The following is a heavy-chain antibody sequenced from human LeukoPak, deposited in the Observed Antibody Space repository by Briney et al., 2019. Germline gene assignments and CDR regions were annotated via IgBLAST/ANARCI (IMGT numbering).Heavy chain of an antibody. V-gene: IGHV1-18*01. CDR2: ISAYNGNT. J-gene: IGHJ4*02. Sequence: ASAKVSSKASGYTLSSFGISWVPQAPGQGLEWMGWISAYNGNTNYAQKLHGRVTMTTDTSTSTAYMELRSLRSDDTAVYYCARDLGGVQQGLVGYFDYWGQGTLVTVSS. CDR1: GYTLSSFG. CDR3: ARDLGGVQQGLVGYFDY. D-gene: IGHD6-19*01.